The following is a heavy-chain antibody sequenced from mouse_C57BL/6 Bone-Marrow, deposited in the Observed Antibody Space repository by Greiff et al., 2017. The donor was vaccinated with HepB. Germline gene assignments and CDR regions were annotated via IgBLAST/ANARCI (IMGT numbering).Heavy chain of an antibody. Sequence: QVQLQQPGAELVKPGASVKLSCKASGYTFTSYWMHWVKQRPGQGLEWIGMIHPNSGSTNYNEKFKSKATLTVDKSASTAYMQLSSLTSEDSAVYYCAGSDLLWLRRSAMDYWGQGTSVTVSS. J-gene: IGHJ4*01. CDR1: GYTFTSYW. CDR3: AGSDLLWLRRSAMDY. D-gene: IGHD2-2*01. V-gene: IGHV1-64*01. CDR2: IHPNSGST.